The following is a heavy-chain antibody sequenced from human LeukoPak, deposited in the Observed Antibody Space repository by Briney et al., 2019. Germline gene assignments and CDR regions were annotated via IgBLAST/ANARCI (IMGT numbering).Heavy chain of an antibody. Sequence: ASVKVSCKASGYTFTSYSISWVRQAPGQGLEWMGWISAYNGNTNYAQKLQGRVTMTTDTSTSTAYMELRSLRSDDTAVYYCARVVLAVAATGEYYFDYWGQGTLVTVSS. CDR2: ISAYNGNT. V-gene: IGHV1-18*04. CDR3: ARVVLAVAATGEYYFDY. D-gene: IGHD6-19*01. J-gene: IGHJ4*02. CDR1: GYTFTSYS.